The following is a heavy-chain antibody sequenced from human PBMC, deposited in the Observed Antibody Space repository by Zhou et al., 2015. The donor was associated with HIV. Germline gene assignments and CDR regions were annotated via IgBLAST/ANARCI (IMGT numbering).Heavy chain of an antibody. CDR3: ARVLGYCSSTSCSDFDY. Sequence: QVQLVQSGAEVKKPGASVKVSCKASGYTFTSYAMHWVRQAPGQRLEWMGWINAGNGNTKYSQKFQGRVTITRDTSASTAYMELSSLRSEDTAVYYCARVLGYCSSTSCSDFDYWGQGTLVTVSS. V-gene: IGHV1-3*01. J-gene: IGHJ4*02. CDR1: GYTFTSYA. CDR2: INAGNGNT. D-gene: IGHD2-2*01.